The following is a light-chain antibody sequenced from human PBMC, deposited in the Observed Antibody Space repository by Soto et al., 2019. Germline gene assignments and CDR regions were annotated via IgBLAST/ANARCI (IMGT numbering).Light chain of an antibody. J-gene: IGKJ1*01. CDR2: AAS. Sequence: DIQMTQSPSSLSASVGDRVTITCRASQSISSYLNWYQQTAGKAPKLLIYAASNLQSSVPSMFSGCGSGTGFTLTISSLQPEDFETYCSQQSYNTPRRFERGTKVEIK. CDR1: QSISSY. V-gene: IGKV1-39*01. CDR3: QQSYNTPRR.